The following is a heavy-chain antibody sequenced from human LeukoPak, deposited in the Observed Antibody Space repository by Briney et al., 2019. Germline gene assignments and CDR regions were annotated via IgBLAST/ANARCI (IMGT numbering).Heavy chain of an antibody. CDR2: INTDGSST. J-gene: IGHJ4*02. Sequence: PGGSLRLSCAASGFTFSSYWMHWVRQAPGKGLVWVSRINTDGSSTSYADSVKGRFTISRDNAKNTLYLQMNSLRAEDTAVYYCARERDGDHTPDYWGQGTLVTVSS. CDR3: ARERDGDHTPDY. V-gene: IGHV3-74*01. D-gene: IGHD4-17*01. CDR1: GFTFSSYW.